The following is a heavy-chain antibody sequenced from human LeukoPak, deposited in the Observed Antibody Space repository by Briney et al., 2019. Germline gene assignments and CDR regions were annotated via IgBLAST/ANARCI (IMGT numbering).Heavy chain of an antibody. CDR2: FYSGGKT. V-gene: IGHV3-53*01. D-gene: IGHD2-15*01. J-gene: IGHJ4*02. CDR1: GFTVSSSY. CDR3: ARDGEGYCSGGSCSEPYDH. Sequence: GGSLRLSCAASGFTVSSSYMSWVRQAPGKGLEWVSVFYSGGKTYYTDSVKGRFTISRDNSKNTLYLQMNSLRAEDTAVYYCARDGEGYCSGGSCSEPYDHWGQGTLVTVSS.